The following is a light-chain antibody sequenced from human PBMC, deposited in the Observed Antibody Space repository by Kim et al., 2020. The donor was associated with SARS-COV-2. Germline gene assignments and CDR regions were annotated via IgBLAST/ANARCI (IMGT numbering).Light chain of an antibody. Sequence: EIEMTQSPATLSVSPGERATLSCRASQSVNSDVAWYQQKAGQAPRLLIHDASTRATGIPARFSGSGSGTEFTLTISSPQSEDSAVYYCQKLHHWPANFGQGTKLE. CDR1: QSVNSD. J-gene: IGKJ2*01. CDR2: DAS. CDR3: QKLHHWPAN. V-gene: IGKV3-15*01.